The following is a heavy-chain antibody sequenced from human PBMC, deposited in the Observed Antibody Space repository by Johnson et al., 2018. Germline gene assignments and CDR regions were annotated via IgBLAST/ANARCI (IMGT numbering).Heavy chain of an antibody. V-gene: IGHV3-30*18. CDR2: ISYDESDK. CDR3: AKDSSPSSSMDLYNYYYYMDV. D-gene: IGHD2/OR15-2a*01. Sequence: VQLVQSGGGVVQPGRSLRLSCAASGFTFSSYGMHWVRQAPGKGLEWVAIISYDESDKYYANSVKGRFTISRDNSKNTMYVQMDSRSAEDTAVYYCAKDSSPSSSMDLYNYYYYMDVWGKGTTVTVSS. CDR1: GFTFSSYG. J-gene: IGHJ6*03.